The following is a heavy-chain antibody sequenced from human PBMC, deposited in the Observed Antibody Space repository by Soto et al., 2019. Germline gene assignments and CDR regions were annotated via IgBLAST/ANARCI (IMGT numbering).Heavy chain of an antibody. CDR2: INAGNGNT. CDR3: ARSSGYYYVDY. D-gene: IGHD3-22*01. V-gene: IGHV1-3*01. CDR1: GYTFTSYA. J-gene: IGHJ4*02. Sequence: QVQLVQSGAEVKKPGASVKVSCKASGYTFTSYAMHWVRQAPGQRLEWMGWINAGNGNTKYSQKFQGRVTITRDTSASKAYMELSSLRSEDPAVYYGARSSGYYYVDYWGQGTLVTVSS.